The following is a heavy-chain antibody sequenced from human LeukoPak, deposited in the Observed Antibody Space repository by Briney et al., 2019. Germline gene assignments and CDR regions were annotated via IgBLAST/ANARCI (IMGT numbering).Heavy chain of an antibody. Sequence: GSLRLSCAASGFTFSDYYMSWIRQPPGKGLEWIGEINHSGSTNYNPSLKSRVTISVDTSKNQFSLKLSSVTAADTAVYYCARGRIQLPRVPKGERKQKLGYFDYWGQGTLVTVSS. CDR3: ARGRIQLPRVPKGERKQKLGYFDY. D-gene: IGHD5-18*01. V-gene: IGHV4-34*01. J-gene: IGHJ4*02. CDR1: GFTFSDYY. CDR2: INHSGST.